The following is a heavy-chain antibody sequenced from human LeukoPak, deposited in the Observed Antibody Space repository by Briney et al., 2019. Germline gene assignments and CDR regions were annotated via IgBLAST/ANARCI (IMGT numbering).Heavy chain of an antibody. CDR2: IYPDDSDT. CDR3: AILITMIVVDAFDI. J-gene: IGHJ3*02. V-gene: IGHV5-51*01. CDR1: GYSFTSYW. Sequence: GESLKISCKGSGYSFTSYWIGRVRHMPGKGREWMGIIYPDDSDTRYSPSFQGQVTISADKSISTAYLQWSSLKASDTAMYYCAILITMIVVDAFDIWGQGTMVTVSS. D-gene: IGHD3-22*01.